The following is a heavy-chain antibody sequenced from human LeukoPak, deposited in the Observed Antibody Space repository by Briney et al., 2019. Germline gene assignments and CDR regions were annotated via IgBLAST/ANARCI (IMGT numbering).Heavy chain of an antibody. J-gene: IGHJ4*02. CDR2: INHSGST. V-gene: IGHV4-34*01. CDR1: GGSFSTYY. CDR3: ARGGFYCGGDCYVDY. Sequence: PSETLSLTCAVYGGSFSTYYWSWIRQPPGKGLEWIGEINHSGSTNYNPSLKGRVTISVDTSKNQFSLKLSSVTAADTAVYYCARGGFYCGGDCYVDYWGQGTLVTVSS. D-gene: IGHD2-21*02.